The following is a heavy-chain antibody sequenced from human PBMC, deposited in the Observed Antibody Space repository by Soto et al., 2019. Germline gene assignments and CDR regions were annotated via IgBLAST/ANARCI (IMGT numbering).Heavy chain of an antibody. D-gene: IGHD3-22*01. CDR3: AAKPQSDLYDSSRRGAFDI. CDR1: GFTFTSSA. Sequence: SVKVSCKASGFTFTSSAVQWVRQARGQRLEWIGWIVVGSGNTNYAQKFQERVTITRDMSTSTAYMELSSLRSEDTAVYYCAAKPQSDLYDSSRRGAFDIWGQETMLNVS. V-gene: IGHV1-58*01. J-gene: IGHJ3*02. CDR2: IVVGSGNT.